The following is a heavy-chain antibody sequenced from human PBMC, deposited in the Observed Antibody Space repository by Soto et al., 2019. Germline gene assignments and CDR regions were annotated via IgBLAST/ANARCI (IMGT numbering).Heavy chain of an antibody. J-gene: IGHJ5*01. CDR2: IIPIFGTA. V-gene: IGHV1-69*01. D-gene: IGHD3-22*01. Sequence: QVQLVQSGAEVKKPGSSVKVSCKASGGTFSSYAISWVRQAPGQGLEWMGGIIPIFGTANYAQKFQGRVTITADESTSTAYMELSSLRSEDTAVYYCASEDAPMFHSSGHKIGYNWFDPCGQGTLVTVSS. CDR3: ASEDAPMFHSSGHKIGYNWFDP. CDR1: GGTFSSYA.